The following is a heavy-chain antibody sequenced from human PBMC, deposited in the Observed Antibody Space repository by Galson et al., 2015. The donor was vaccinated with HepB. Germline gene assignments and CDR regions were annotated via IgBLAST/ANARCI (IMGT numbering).Heavy chain of an antibody. D-gene: IGHD4-17*01. Sequence: SCAASGFTFSSYAMSWVRQAPGQRLEWMGWINAGNGNTKYSQKFQGRVTITRDTSASTAYMELSSLRSEDTAVYYCARDRGYGDYAVGYYYMDVWGKGTTVTVSS. J-gene: IGHJ6*03. V-gene: IGHV1-3*01. CDR1: GFTFSSYA. CDR3: ARDRGYGDYAVGYYYMDV. CDR2: INAGNGNT.